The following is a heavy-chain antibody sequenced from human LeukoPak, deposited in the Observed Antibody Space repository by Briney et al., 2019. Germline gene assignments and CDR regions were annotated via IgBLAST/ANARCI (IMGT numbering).Heavy chain of an antibody. Sequence: GGSLRLSCAASGFTFSSYSMNWVRQAPGKGLEWVANIKQDGSEKYYVDSVKGRFTISRDNAKNSLYLQMNSLRAEDTAVYYCASNFGELFSDVVTDYWGQGTLVTVSS. J-gene: IGHJ4*02. V-gene: IGHV3-7*01. CDR2: IKQDGSEK. D-gene: IGHD3-10*01. CDR1: GFTFSSYS. CDR3: ASNFGELFSDVVTDY.